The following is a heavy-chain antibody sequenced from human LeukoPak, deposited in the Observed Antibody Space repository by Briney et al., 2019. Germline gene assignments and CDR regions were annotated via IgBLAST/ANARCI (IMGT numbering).Heavy chain of an antibody. CDR1: GCTFTSYA. CDR2: INAGNGNT. V-gene: IGHV1-3*01. D-gene: IGHD3-3*01. Sequence: ASVKVSCKASGCTFTSYAMHWVRQAPGQRLESMGWINAGNGNTKYSQKFQGRVTITRDTSASTAYMELSSLRSEDTAVYYCARVGTIFGVTSRYWFDPWGQGTLVTVSS. CDR3: ARVGTIFGVTSRYWFDP. J-gene: IGHJ5*02.